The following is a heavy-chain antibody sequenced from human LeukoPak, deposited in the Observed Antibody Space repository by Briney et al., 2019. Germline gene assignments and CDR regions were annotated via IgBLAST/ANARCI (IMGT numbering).Heavy chain of an antibody. CDR2: ISSSGSTI. D-gene: IGHD5-12*01. J-gene: IGHJ3*02. CDR1: GFTFSSYE. V-gene: IGHV3-48*03. Sequence: SGGSLRLSCAASGFTFSSYEMNWVRQAPGKGLEWVSYISSSGSTIYYADSVKGRFTISRDNAKNSLYLQMNSLRAEDTAVYYCARDTQIVVATSHDAFDIWGQGTMVTVSS. CDR3: ARDTQIVVATSHDAFDI.